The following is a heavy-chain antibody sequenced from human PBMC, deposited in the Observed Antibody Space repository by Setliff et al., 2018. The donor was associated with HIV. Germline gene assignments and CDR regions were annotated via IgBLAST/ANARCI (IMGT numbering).Heavy chain of an antibody. CDR1: DYY. D-gene: IGHD6-19*01. CDR2: IFYNGNT. Sequence: SETLSLTCAVSDYYWGWIRQPPGKGLEWMGYIFYNGNTYYSPALKSRLTISIHTSRNRFSLRLSSVTAADSAVYYGARQGAVTGHSFDFWGQGALVTVSS. J-gene: IGHJ4*02. CDR3: ARQGAVTGHSFDF. V-gene: IGHV4-39*01.